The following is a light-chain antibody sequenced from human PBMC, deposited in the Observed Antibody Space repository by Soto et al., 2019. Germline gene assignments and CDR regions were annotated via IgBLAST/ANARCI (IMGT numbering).Light chain of an antibody. CDR1: QSISTY. J-gene: IGKJ4*01. CDR2: KAS. Sequence: DIQMTQSPSSLSASVGDRVTITCRASQSISTYLSWYQQKPGKAPNLLIYKASNLQGGVPSRFSGSGSETEFTLTISSLQPEDFATYYCEQRYSTPQVTFGGGTKVEIK. CDR3: EQRYSTPQVT. V-gene: IGKV1-39*01.